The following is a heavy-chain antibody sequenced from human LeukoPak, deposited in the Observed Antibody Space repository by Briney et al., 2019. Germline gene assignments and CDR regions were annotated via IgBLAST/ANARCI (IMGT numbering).Heavy chain of an antibody. Sequence: GGSLRLSCAASGFTFSSYAMSWVRQAPGNGLEWVSAISGSGGSTYYADSVKGRFTISRDNPKDTLYLQMNSLRAEDTAVYYCVKAETGAVIGASFDYWGQGTLVTVSS. CDR3: VKAETGAVIGASFDY. CDR2: ISGSGGST. V-gene: IGHV3-23*01. D-gene: IGHD3-16*02. J-gene: IGHJ4*02. CDR1: GFTFSSYA.